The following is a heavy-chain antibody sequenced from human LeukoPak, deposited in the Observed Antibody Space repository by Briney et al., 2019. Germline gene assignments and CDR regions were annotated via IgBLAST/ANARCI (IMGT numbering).Heavy chain of an antibody. J-gene: IGHJ5*02. CDR1: GGTFSSYA. CDR3: ARYYDFWGGYNWFDP. CDR2: IIPIFGTA. D-gene: IGHD3-3*01. Sequence: GASVKVSCKASGGTFSSYAISWVRQAPGQGLEWMGGIIPIFGTANYAQKFQGRVTITTDESTSTAYMELSSLRSEDTAVYYCARYYDFWGGYNWFDPWGRGTLVTVSS. V-gene: IGHV1-69*05.